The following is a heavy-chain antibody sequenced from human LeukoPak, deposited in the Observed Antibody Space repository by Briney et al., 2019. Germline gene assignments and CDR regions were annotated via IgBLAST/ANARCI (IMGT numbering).Heavy chain of an antibody. CDR3: ARGGYYDILTGEYYFDY. V-gene: IGHV1-18*04. CDR1: GYTFTGYY. Sequence: GASVKVSCKASGYTFTGYYMYWVRQAPGQGLEWMGWISAYNGNTNYAQKLQGRVTMTTDTSTSTAYMELRSLRSDDTAVYYCARGGYYDILTGEYYFDYWGQGTLVTVSS. J-gene: IGHJ4*02. CDR2: ISAYNGNT. D-gene: IGHD3-9*01.